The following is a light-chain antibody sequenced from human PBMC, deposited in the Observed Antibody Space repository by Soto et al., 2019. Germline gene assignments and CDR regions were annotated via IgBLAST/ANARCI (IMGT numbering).Light chain of an antibody. CDR3: GTWDSSLSVFV. Sequence: QSVLTQPPSVSAAPGQKVTFSCSGSSSNIGKNYVSWYQQVPGTAPKLLICEDNKRRSGIPDRFSGSKSGTSATLGITGLQTGDEADYYCGTWDSSLSVFVFGTGTNVTVL. CDR2: EDN. J-gene: IGLJ1*01. V-gene: IGLV1-51*02. CDR1: SSNIGKNY.